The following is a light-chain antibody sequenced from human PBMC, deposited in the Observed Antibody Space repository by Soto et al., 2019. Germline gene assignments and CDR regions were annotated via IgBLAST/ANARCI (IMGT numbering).Light chain of an antibody. CDR2: LAS. V-gene: IGKV1-5*03. Sequence: DIQMTQSPSTLSASVGDRVTITCRASQNIGTSLAWYQQRPGKAPKLLIYLASNLEVGVPSRFSGSGSGTEFTLAISSLQPDDFATYYCQQHGSYPRTLGQGTKVEI. CDR1: QNIGTS. CDR3: QQHGSYPRT. J-gene: IGKJ1*01.